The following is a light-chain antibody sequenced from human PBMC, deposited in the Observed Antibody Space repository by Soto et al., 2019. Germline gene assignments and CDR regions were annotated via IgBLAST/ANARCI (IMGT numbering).Light chain of an antibody. Sequence: QSALAQPASVSGSPGQSITISCTGTSSDVGTYHLVYWYQHRPGKAPKLIIYEDHKRTSDISDRFSCSKYDNTASLTISGLQGEDEADYFCCSYAGRSTFPYVFGTGTKLTVL. CDR1: SSDVGTYHL. CDR3: CSYAGRSTFPYV. CDR2: EDH. V-gene: IGLV2-23*02. J-gene: IGLJ1*01.